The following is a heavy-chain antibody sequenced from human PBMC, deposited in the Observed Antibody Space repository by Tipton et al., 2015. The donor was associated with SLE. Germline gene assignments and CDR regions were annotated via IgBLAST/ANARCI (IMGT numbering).Heavy chain of an antibody. D-gene: IGHD4-17*01. CDR3: AGTPIRGPTVDAFTI. Sequence: GSLRLSCAASRLTLSTFSMTWVRQSPGKGLEWVSSISSTSDFISSADSLQGRFTVSRDNAGNSVYLQMNSLRAEDTATYYCAGTPIRGPTVDAFTIWGQGTGVTVSS. CDR1: RLTLSTFS. J-gene: IGHJ3*02. V-gene: IGHV3-21*01. CDR2: ISSTSDFI.